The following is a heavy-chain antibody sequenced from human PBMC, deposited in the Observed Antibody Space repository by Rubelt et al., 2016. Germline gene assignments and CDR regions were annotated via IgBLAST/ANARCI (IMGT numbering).Heavy chain of an antibody. CDR3: ARGFSSSWYLYDY. J-gene: IGHJ4*02. V-gene: IGHV4-34*01. Sequence: QVQLQQWGAGLLKPSETLSLTCAVYGGSFSGYYWSWIRQPPGKGLEWIGEINHSGSTNYNPSLKSRVTISVDTSKNPFSLKLSSVTAADTAVYYCARGFSSSWYLYDYWGQGTLVTVSS. CDR1: GGSFSGYY. CDR2: INHSGST. D-gene: IGHD6-13*01.